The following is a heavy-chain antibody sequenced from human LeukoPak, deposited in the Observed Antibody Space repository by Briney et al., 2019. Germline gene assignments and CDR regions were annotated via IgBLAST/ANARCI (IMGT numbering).Heavy chain of an antibody. Sequence: GASVKVSCKASGYTFTSYGISWVRQAPGQGLEWMGWISAYNGNTNYAQKLQGRVTMTTDTSTSTAYMELSSLRSEDTAVYYCARDPSHYYDSSAPGDYWGQGTLVTVSS. V-gene: IGHV1-18*01. CDR2: ISAYNGNT. J-gene: IGHJ4*02. D-gene: IGHD3-22*01. CDR1: GYTFTSYG. CDR3: ARDPSHYYDSSAPGDY.